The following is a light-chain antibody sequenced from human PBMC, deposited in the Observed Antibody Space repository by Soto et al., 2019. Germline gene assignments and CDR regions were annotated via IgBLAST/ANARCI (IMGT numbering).Light chain of an antibody. CDR3: QQSYNVPRT. CDR1: QSISSY. Sequence: DLQMTQSPSSLSASVGDRITITCRASQSISSYLNWYQQKPGKAPKLLIYAASSLQSGVPSRFSGSGSGTDFTLTISSLQPEDFVTYYCQQSYNVPRTFGQGTKVEIK. J-gene: IGKJ1*01. V-gene: IGKV1-39*01. CDR2: AAS.